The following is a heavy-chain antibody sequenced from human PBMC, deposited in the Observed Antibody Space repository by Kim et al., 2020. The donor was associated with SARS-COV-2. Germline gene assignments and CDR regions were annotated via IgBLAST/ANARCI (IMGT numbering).Heavy chain of an antibody. D-gene: IGHD2-15*01. J-gene: IGHJ4*02. Sequence: NYNPSLKSRVTISVDTSKNQFSLKLSSVTAADTAVYYCARHTVVPYYFDYWGQGTLVTVSS. V-gene: IGHV4-59*08. CDR3: ARHTVVPYYFDY.